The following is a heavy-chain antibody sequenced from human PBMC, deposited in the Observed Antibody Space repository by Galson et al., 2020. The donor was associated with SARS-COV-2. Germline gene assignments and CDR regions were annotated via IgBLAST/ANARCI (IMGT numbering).Heavy chain of an antibody. V-gene: IGHV3-48*01. CDR2: ISSSSSTI. CDR3: ASQSEVLLWFGELLHAFDI. Sequence: ASVKVSCAASGFTFSSYSMNWVRQAPGKGLEWVSYISSSSSTIYYADSVKGRFTISRDNAKNSLYLQMNSLRAEDTAVYYCASQSEVLLWFGELLHAFDIWGQGTMVTVSS. D-gene: IGHD3-10*01. CDR1: GFTFSSYS. J-gene: IGHJ3*02.